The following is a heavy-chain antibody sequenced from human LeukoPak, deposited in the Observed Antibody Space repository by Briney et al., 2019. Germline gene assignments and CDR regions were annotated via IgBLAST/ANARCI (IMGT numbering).Heavy chain of an antibody. D-gene: IGHD2-21*01. Sequence: NPGGSLRLSCTASGFTFSDYYMSWIRQAPGKGLEWVSYISGYSTDTNYADPVRGRFTTSRDNAQNSVFLQMNSLRPEDTAIYYCARGDRLASDWGQGTLVTVSS. CDR3: ARGDRLASD. J-gene: IGHJ4*02. CDR1: GFTFSDYY. CDR2: ISGYSTDT. V-gene: IGHV3-11*05.